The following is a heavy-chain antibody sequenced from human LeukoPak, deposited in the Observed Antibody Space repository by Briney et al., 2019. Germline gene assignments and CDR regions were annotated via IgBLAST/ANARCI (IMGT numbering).Heavy chain of an antibody. V-gene: IGHV3-48*03. CDR3: AREGTAVTTEFDY. D-gene: IGHD4-17*01. CDR1: GFTFGSYE. J-gene: IGHJ4*02. CDR2: ISKSGSTI. Sequence: GGSLRLSCAASGFTFGSYEMNWVRQAPGKGLEWVSYISKSGSTIYYADSVKGRFTISRDNAKNSLYLQMNSLRAEDTAVHYCAREGTAVTTEFDYWGQGTLVTVSS.